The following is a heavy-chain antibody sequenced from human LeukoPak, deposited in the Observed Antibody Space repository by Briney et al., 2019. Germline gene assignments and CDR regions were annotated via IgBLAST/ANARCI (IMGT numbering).Heavy chain of an antibody. CDR3: ASLGYCSGGSCYGDAFDI. Sequence: SETLSLTCAVYGGSFSGYYWSWIRQPPGKGLEWIGEINHSGSTNYNPPLKSRVTISVDTSKNQFSLKLSSVTAADTAVYYCASLGYCSGGSCYGDAFDIWGQGTMVTVSS. J-gene: IGHJ3*02. CDR2: INHSGST. CDR1: GGSFSGYY. V-gene: IGHV4-34*01. D-gene: IGHD2-15*01.